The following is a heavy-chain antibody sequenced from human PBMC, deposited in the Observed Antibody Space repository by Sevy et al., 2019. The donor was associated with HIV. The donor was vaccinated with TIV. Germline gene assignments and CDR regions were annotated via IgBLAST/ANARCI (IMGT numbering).Heavy chain of an antibody. J-gene: IGHJ6*02. CDR3: AKGPTIFGLVIMRNNYYGMDV. Sequence: GGSLRLSCAASGFTFSTSAMSWVRQAPGKGLEWVSAVSADGGSTYHADSVKGRFTLSRDNSKNTLFLQMNSLRVEDTAVYYCAKGPTIFGLVIMRNNYYGMDVWGHGTTVTVSS. V-gene: IGHV3-23*01. CDR2: VSADGGST. CDR1: GFTFSTSA. D-gene: IGHD3-3*01.